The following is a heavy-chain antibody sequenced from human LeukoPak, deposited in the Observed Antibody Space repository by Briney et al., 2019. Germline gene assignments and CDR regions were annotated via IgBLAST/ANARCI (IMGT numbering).Heavy chain of an antibody. D-gene: IGHD3-22*01. Sequence: PGRSLRLSCAASGFTFDDYAMHWVRQAPGKGLEWVSGISWNSGSIGYADSVKGRFTISRDNAKNSLYLQMNSLRAEDMALYYCAKDQRSAVSSGYFGGFDYWGQGTLVTVSS. V-gene: IGHV3-9*03. CDR3: AKDQRSAVSSGYFGGFDY. CDR1: GFTFDDYA. CDR2: ISWNSGSI. J-gene: IGHJ4*02.